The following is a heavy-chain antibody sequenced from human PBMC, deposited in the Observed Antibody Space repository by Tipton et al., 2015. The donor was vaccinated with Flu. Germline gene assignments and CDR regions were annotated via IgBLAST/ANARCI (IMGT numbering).Heavy chain of an antibody. V-gene: IGHV4-34*01. CDR3: ARDRGWPAALDS. Sequence: TLSLTCAVYGGSFTDYYWSWIRQPPGKGLEWIGEIHHSGNTKYNPSLKSRVTISVDTSKNQFSLTLTSLTAADTAVYYCARDRGWPAALDSWGRGIPVTVSS. D-gene: IGHD3-10*01. J-gene: IGHJ4*02. CDR1: GGSFTDYY. CDR2: IHHSGNT.